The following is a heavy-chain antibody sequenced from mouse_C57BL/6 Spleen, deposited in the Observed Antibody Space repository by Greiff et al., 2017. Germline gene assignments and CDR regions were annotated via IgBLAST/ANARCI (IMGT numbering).Heavy chain of an antibody. CDR3: TRDSKVSFDY. Sequence: VQLQQSGAELVRPGASVTLSCKASGYTFTDYEMHWVKQTPVHGLEWIGAIDPETGGTAYNQKFKGKAILTADKSSSTAYMELRSLTSEDSAVYYCTRDSKVSFDYGGQGTTLTVSS. V-gene: IGHV1-15*01. D-gene: IGHD2-2*01. CDR1: GYTFTDYE. CDR2: IDPETGGT. J-gene: IGHJ2*01.